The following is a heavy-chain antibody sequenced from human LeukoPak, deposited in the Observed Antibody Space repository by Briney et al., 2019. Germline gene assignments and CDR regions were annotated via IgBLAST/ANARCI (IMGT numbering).Heavy chain of an antibody. Sequence: PGGSLRLSCAASGFTFSNYWMSWVRQAPGKGLEWVANIKQDGSERGYVDSVKGRFTISRDNAKNSLYLQMNSLGAEDTAVYYCARGGGYSYGSFDYWGQGTLVTVSS. CDR1: GFTFSNYW. V-gene: IGHV3-7*01. J-gene: IGHJ4*02. CDR2: IKQDGSER. CDR3: ARGGGYSYGSFDY. D-gene: IGHD5-18*01.